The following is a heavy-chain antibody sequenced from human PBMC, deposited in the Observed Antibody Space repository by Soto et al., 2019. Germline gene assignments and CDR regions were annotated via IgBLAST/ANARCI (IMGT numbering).Heavy chain of an antibody. CDR2: IYHSGST. CDR3: ARASTTVTTLDY. V-gene: IGHV4-30-2*01. Sequence: IWIRQPPGKGLEWIGYIYHSGSTYYNPSLKSRVTISVDRSKNQFSLKLSSVTAADTAVYYCARASTTVTTLDYWGQGTLVTVSS. D-gene: IGHD4-17*01. J-gene: IGHJ4*02.